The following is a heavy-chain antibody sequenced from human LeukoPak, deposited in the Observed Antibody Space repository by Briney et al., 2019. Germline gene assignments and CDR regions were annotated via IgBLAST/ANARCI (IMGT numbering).Heavy chain of an antibody. CDR1: GYSFRSYG. Sequence: ASVKVSCKGSGYSFRSYGINCVRQAPGQGLEWMGWISGYNGNTNYAQMVQGRVTMTTDTSTSTAYMELRSLRSDDTAMYYCARDVGDIVTIPAAITVPWGQGTLVTVSS. V-gene: IGHV1-18*01. CDR2: ISGYNGNT. J-gene: IGHJ5*02. D-gene: IGHD2-2*01. CDR3: ARDVGDIVTIPAAITVP.